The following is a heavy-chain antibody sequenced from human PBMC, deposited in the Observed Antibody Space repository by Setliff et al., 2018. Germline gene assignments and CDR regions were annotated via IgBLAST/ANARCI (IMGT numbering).Heavy chain of an antibody. CDR2: IIPIFGTA. Sequence: SVKVSCKTSGGTFSTYAISWVRQAPGQGLEWMGGIIPIFGTANYAQKFQGRVTITTDESTSTAHMELSSLRSEDTAVYYCASPENNLDSSGYYVYYFDYWGQGTLVTVSS. CDR3: ASPENNLDSSGYYVYYFDY. V-gene: IGHV1-69*05. CDR1: GGTFSTYA. D-gene: IGHD3-22*01. J-gene: IGHJ4*02.